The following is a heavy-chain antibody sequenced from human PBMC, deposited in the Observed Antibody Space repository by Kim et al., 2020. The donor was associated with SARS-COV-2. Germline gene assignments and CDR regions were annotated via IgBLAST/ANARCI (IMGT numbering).Heavy chain of an antibody. V-gene: IGHV3-23*01. CDR1: GIIFSNYG. CDR3: AKVLSRSWYYFDD. CDR2: IDGGGAGT. J-gene: IGHJ4*02. D-gene: IGHD6-13*01. Sequence: GGSLRLSCAASGIIFSNYGMNWVRQVPGKGLEWVSSIDGGGAGTYYADSVKGRFIISRDNSKSTVYLQMSSLRAEDTAVYYCAKVLSRSWYYFDDWGQGSRHRLL.